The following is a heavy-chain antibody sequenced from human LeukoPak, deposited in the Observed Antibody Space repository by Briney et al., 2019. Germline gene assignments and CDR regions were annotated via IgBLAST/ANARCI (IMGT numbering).Heavy chain of an antibody. CDR3: AKDWTYYDDMSGYYPTANFDY. V-gene: IGHV3-23*01. CDR2: ISGNGGST. CDR1: GFTFSNYA. Sequence: PGGSLRLSCAAPGFTFSNYAMSWVRQAPGKGLEWVSVISGNGGSTSYADSVKGRFTISRDNSKNTLYLQMKSLRAEDTAVYYCAKDWTYYDDMSGYYPTANFDYWGLGTLVTVSS. D-gene: IGHD3-22*01. J-gene: IGHJ4*02.